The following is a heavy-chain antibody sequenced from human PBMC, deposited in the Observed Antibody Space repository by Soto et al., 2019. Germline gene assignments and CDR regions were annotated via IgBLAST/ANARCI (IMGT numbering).Heavy chain of an antibody. Sequence: PGGSLRLSCAASGFTFSSYEMNWVRQAPGKGLEWVSYISSSGSTIYYADSVKGRFTISRDNAKNSLYLQMNSLRAEDTAVYYCARGGYYGDYTGYWYFDLWGRGTLVTVSS. V-gene: IGHV3-48*03. D-gene: IGHD4-17*01. CDR2: ISSSGSTI. CDR1: GFTFSSYE. J-gene: IGHJ2*01. CDR3: ARGGYYGDYTGYWYFDL.